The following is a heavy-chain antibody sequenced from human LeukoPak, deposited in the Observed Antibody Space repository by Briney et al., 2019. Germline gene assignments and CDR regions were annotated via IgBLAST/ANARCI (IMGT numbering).Heavy chain of an antibody. CDR1: GYTFTSYD. CDR3: ARAAPCTNGVCSTLDY. D-gene: IGHD2-8*01. J-gene: IGHJ4*02. Sequence: ASVKVSCKASGYTFTSYDINWVRQATGQGLEWMGWMNPNSGNTGYAQKFQGRVTMTRNTSISTAYMELSSLRSEDTAVYYCARAAPCTNGVCSTLDYWGQGTLVTVSS. V-gene: IGHV1-8*01. CDR2: MNPNSGNT.